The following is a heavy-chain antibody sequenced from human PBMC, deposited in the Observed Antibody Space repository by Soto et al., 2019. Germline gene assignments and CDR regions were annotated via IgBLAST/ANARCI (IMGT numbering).Heavy chain of an antibody. CDR2: IIPIFCTA. D-gene: IGHD6-13*01. CDR3: ARDLGIAAAGPPGRYFYGMDV. V-gene: IGHV1-69*06. CDR1: GGTFSSYA. J-gene: IGHJ6*02. Sequence: SVKVSCKASGGTFSSYAISWVRQAPGQGLEWMGGIIPIFCTANYAQKFQGRVTITADKSTSTAYMELSSLRSEDTAVYYCARDLGIAAAGPPGRYFYGMDVWGQGTTVTVSS.